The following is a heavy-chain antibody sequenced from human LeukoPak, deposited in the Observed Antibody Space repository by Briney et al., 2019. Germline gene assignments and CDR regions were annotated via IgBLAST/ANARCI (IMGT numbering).Heavy chain of an antibody. J-gene: IGHJ4*02. CDR3: ARGGCSSTNCFPDY. V-gene: IGHV3-74*01. CDR2: INSDGSSI. D-gene: IGHD2-2*01. Sequence: GGSLRLSCAASGFTFSSYWMHWVRQAPGKGLVWVSRINSDGSSISYADSVKGRFTISRDNAKNTLYLQMNSLRAEDTAVYYCARGGCSSTNCFPDYWGQGTLVTVSS. CDR1: GFTFSSYW.